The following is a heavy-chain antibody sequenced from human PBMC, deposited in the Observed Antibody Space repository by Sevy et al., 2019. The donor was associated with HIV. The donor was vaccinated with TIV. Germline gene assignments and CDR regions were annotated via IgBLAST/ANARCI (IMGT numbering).Heavy chain of an antibody. J-gene: IGHJ4*02. CDR2: VNPNGGGT. V-gene: IGHV1-2*02. D-gene: IGHD3-10*01. CDR1: GYSFTGYY. CDR3: SRSVFGSGTYLNDY. Sequence: ASVKVSCEASGYSFTGYYIHWVRQAPGQGLEWMGWVNPNGGGTNYVQKFQGRVTMTRDTSISTAYMDLTRLRSDDTAVYYCSRSVFGSGTYLNDYWGQGTLVTVSS.